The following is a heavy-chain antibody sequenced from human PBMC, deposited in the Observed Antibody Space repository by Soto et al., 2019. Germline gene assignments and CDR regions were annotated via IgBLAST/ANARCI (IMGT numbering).Heavy chain of an antibody. D-gene: IGHD3-3*01. CDR1: GGSISSGGYY. J-gene: IGHJ5*02. Sequence: PSETLSLTCTVSGGSISSGGYYWSWIRQHPGKGLEWIGYIYYSGSTYYNPSLKSRVTISVDTSKNQFSLKLSSVTAADTAVYYCARAREKRSGYLGGWFDPWGQGTLVIVSS. V-gene: IGHV4-31*03. CDR2: IYYSGST. CDR3: ARAREKRSGYLGGWFDP.